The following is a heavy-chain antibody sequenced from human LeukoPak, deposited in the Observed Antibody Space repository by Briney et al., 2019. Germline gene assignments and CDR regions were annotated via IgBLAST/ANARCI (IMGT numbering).Heavy chain of an antibody. V-gene: IGHV3-21*01. CDR3: ARERYAVEMATISPIDY. J-gene: IGHJ4*02. CDR1: GFTFSTYS. Sequence: GGSLRLSCTASGFTFSTYSMNWVRQAPGKGLEWVSSISSSSSYIYYAGSVKGRFTISRDNAKNSLYLPMNSLRAEDTAVYYCARERYAVEMATISPIDYWGQGTLVTVSS. CDR2: ISSSSSYI. D-gene: IGHD5-24*01.